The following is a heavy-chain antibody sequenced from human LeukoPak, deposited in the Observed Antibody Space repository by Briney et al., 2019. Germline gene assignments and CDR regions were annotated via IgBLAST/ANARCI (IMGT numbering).Heavy chain of an antibody. V-gene: IGHV1-2*02. CDR1: GYTFTGYY. Sequence: ASVKVSCKASGYTFTGYYMHWVRQAPGQGLEWMGWINPNSGGTNYAQKFQGRVTMTRDTSISTAYMELSRLRSDGTAVYYCASPLYCSSTSCLSHWGQGTLVTVSS. CDR3: ASPLYCSSTSCLSH. D-gene: IGHD2-2*01. CDR2: INPNSGGT. J-gene: IGHJ4*02.